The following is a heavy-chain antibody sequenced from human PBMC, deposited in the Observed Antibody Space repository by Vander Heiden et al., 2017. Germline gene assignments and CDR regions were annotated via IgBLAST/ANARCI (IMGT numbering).Heavy chain of an antibody. CDR2: ISGSGGST. CDR3: AKGDNYDSSGYYPYYFDY. J-gene: IGHJ4*02. D-gene: IGHD3-22*01. V-gene: IGHV3-23*01. Sequence: EVQLLESGGGLVQPGGSLRLSCAASGFTFSSYAMSWVRQAPGKGLEWVSAISGSGGSTYYADSVKGRFTISRDNSKNTLYLQMNSLRAEETAVYYCAKGDNYDSSGYYPYYFDYWGQGTLVTVSS. CDR1: GFTFSSYA.